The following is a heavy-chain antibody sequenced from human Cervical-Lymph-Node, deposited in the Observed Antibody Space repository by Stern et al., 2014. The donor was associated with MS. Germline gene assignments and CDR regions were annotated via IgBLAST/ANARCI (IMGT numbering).Heavy chain of an antibody. CDR2: IDPNGRV. CDR1: GCPISSGRHY. J-gene: IGHJ5*01. Sequence: QLPLQESGPGLVKPSQTLSLTCTVSGCPISSGRHYWSWILQPAGKGLEWVERIDPNGRVDYNPPFKGRVTMSVDKTKDQFSLQQRSVNAADTAMYYCAREWIYEVSWFDSWGQGSLVIVSS. CDR3: AREWIYEVSWFDS. V-gene: IGHV4-61*02. D-gene: IGHD5/OR15-5a*01.